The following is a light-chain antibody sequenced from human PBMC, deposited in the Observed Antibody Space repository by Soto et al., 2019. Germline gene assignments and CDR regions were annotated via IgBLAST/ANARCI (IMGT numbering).Light chain of an antibody. Sequence: DIAMTQSPAPLSVSPGERATLSCRASQSVSSNLAWYQQKPGQAPRLLIYGASTRATGIPARFSGSGSGTECTLTISSLQSEDFAVYYCQQYNNWPSTFGQGTKVDIK. CDR1: QSVSSN. CDR2: GAS. V-gene: IGKV3-15*01. J-gene: IGKJ1*01. CDR3: QQYNNWPST.